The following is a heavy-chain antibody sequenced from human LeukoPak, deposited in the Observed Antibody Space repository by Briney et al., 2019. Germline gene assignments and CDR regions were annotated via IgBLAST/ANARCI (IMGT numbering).Heavy chain of an antibody. CDR1: GGPISPYC. CDR2: IFHDGNT. D-gene: IGHD3-9*01. CDR3: ARVLRNFDWLDAFDI. Sequence: SETLSLTCTVSGGPISPYCWSWIRQAPGKGLEWIGCIFHDGNTHYAPSLKKRVTISLDTSKNQFSLKLTSVTAADTAVYYCARVLRNFDWLDAFDIWGQGTMVTVSS. J-gene: IGHJ3*02. V-gene: IGHV4-59*01.